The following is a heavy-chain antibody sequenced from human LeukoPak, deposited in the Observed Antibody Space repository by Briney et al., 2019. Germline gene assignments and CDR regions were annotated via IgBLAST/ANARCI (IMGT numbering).Heavy chain of an antibody. CDR3: ARCSRYSGYDRGREVFGY. J-gene: IGHJ4*02. D-gene: IGHD5-12*01. CDR1: GGSFSGYY. CDR2: INHSGST. V-gene: IGHV4-34*01. Sequence: SETLSPTCAVYGGSFSGYYWSWIRQPPGKGLEWIGEINHSGSTNYNPSLKSRVTISVDTSKDQFSLKLSSVTAADTAVYYCARCSRYSGYDRGREVFGYWGQGTLVTVSS.